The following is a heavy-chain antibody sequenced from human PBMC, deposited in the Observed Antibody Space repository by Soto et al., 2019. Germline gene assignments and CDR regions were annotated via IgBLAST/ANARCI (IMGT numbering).Heavy chain of an antibody. J-gene: IGHJ4*02. D-gene: IGHD6-19*01. CDR1: GYTFTSYG. CDR3: ARTINSYSSGWYLWDY. V-gene: IGHV1-18*01. Sequence: QVQLVQSGAEVKKPGASVKVSCKASGYTFTSYGISWVRQAPGQGLEWMGWISAYNGNTNYAQKLQGRVTMTTDTXTXXAYMELRSLRSDDTAVYYCARTINSYSSGWYLWDYWGQGTLVTVSS. CDR2: ISAYNGNT.